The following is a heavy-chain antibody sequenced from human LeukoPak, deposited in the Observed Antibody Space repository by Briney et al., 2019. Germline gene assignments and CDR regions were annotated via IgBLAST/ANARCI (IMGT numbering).Heavy chain of an antibody. CDR3: ARDRVVPHNNANYYYYYGMDV. D-gene: IGHD2-2*01. V-gene: IGHV4-59*01. J-gene: IGHJ6*02. Sequence: SETLSLTCTVSGGSISSCYWSWIRQPPGKGLEWVGYIYYSGGANYNPSLKSRVTISVDTSKNQFSLKLSSVTAADTAVYYCARDRVVPHNNANYYYYYGMDVWGQGTTVTVSS. CDR2: IYYSGGA. CDR1: GGSISSCY.